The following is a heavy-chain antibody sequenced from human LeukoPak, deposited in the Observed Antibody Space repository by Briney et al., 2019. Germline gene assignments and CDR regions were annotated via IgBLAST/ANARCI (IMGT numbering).Heavy chain of an antibody. CDR3: ARAVYSSSWYYFDY. J-gene: IGHJ4*02. CDR1: GGSISSSSYY. D-gene: IGHD6-13*01. Sequence: PSETLSLTCTVSGGSISSSSYYWGWIRQPPGKGLEWIGYIYYSGSTNYNPSLKSRVTISVDTSKNQFSLKLSSVTAADTAVYYCARAVYSSSWYYFDYWGQGTLVTVSS. CDR2: IYYSGST. V-gene: IGHV4-61*05.